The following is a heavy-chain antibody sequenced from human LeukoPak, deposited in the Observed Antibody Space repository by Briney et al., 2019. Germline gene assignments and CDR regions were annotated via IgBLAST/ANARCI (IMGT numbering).Heavy chain of an antibody. V-gene: IGHV4-34*01. CDR2: INHSGST. J-gene: IGHJ4*02. CDR1: GGSFSGYC. CDR3: ARVPRGYSYGYFDY. D-gene: IGHD5-18*01. Sequence: PSETLSLTCAVYGGSFSGYCWSWIRQPPGKGLEWIGEINHSGSTNYNPSLKSRVTISVDTSKNQFSLKLSSVTAADTAVYYCARVPRGYSYGYFDYWGQGTLVTVSS.